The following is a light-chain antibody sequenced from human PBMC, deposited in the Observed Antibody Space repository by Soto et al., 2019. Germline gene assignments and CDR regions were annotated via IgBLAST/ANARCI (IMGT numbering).Light chain of an antibody. CDR1: QSISSY. V-gene: IGKV1-39*01. J-gene: IGKJ2*01. Sequence: DIQVTQYPSSLSASVGDRVTITCRASQSISSYLNWYQQKPGKAPKLLIYAASSLQTGVPSRFTGSGSGTDFTLTIISLQPEDYATYFCQQSYSMPYAFGPGTKVDIK. CDR2: AAS. CDR3: QQSYSMPYA.